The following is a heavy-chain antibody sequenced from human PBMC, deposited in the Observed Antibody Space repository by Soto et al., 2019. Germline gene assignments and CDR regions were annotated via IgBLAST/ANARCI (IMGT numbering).Heavy chain of an antibody. CDR2: ISWNSGSI. J-gene: IGHJ4*02. D-gene: IGHD1-26*01. V-gene: IGHV3-9*01. Sequence: GGSLRLSCAASGFTFDDYAMHWVRQAPGKGLEWVSGISWNSGSIGYADSVKGRFTISRDNAKNSLYLQMNSLRAEDTALYYCAKGPLSGSYSLWGQGTLVTVSS. CDR1: GFTFDDYA. CDR3: AKGPLSGSYSL.